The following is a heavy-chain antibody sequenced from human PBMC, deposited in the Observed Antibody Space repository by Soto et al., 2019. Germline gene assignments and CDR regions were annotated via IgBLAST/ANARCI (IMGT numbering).Heavy chain of an antibody. J-gene: IGHJ4*02. Sequence: GGSLRLSCAASGITFSNYWMEWVRQAPGKGLVWVSRIHSDGITTYYGDSVKGRFTISRDNAKSTVYLQMNSLGAEDTATYHCTLHKFDSGGYVSDYWGQGTLVTVSS. V-gene: IGHV3-74*01. CDR3: TLHKFDSGGYVSDY. CDR1: GITFSNYW. CDR2: IHSDGITT. D-gene: IGHD3-22*01.